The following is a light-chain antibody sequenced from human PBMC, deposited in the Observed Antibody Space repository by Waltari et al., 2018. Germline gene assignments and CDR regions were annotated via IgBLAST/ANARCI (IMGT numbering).Light chain of an antibody. CDR1: HNIGTF. CDR3: QQTYSAPRT. V-gene: IGKV1-39*01. Sequence: DIQMTQSPVSLSASVGDTVTITCRASHNIGTFLSWYQQRPAKAPTCLIYAAYTLQRGVPSRFSGSGSGTDFTLTIFSLQPEDFATYFCQQTYSAPRTFGQGTKVEIK. J-gene: IGKJ1*01. CDR2: AAY.